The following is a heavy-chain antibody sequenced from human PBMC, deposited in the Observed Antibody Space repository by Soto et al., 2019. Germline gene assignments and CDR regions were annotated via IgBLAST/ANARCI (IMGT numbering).Heavy chain of an antibody. CDR3: AGSYGSGSYVGYYYGMDV. CDR1: GGSISSYY. Sequence: PSEPLSLTCTVSGGSISSYYWSWIRQPAGKGLEWIGRIYTSGSTNYNPSLKSRVTMSVDTSKNQFSLKLSSVTAADTAVYYCAGSYGSGSYVGYYYGMDVWGQGTTVTVSS. D-gene: IGHD3-10*01. J-gene: IGHJ6*02. V-gene: IGHV4-4*07. CDR2: IYTSGST.